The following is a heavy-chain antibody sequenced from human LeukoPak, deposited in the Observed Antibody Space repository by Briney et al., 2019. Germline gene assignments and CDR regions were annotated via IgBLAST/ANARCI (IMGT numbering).Heavy chain of an antibody. CDR3: ARGQWLLPFDY. CDR2: KSHDGSNK. CDR1: GFTFSSYA. V-gene: IGHV3-30*04. J-gene: IGHJ4*02. D-gene: IGHD3-22*01. Sequence: GGSLRLSCAASGFTFSSYAMHWVRQAPGKGLEGVAVKSHDGSNKYYADPVKGRFTISRDNSKNTLYLQMNSLRGEDTAVYYCARGQWLLPFDYWGEGTLVTVSS.